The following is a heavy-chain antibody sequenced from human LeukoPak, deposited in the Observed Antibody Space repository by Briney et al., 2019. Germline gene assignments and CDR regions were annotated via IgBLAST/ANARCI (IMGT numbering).Heavy chain of an antibody. CDR3: ARVGYSSGRYYYFYHMDV. J-gene: IGHJ6*03. CDR1: GFTFSSYE. D-gene: IGHD6-19*01. CDR2: ISSSGSTI. Sequence: GGSLRLSCIASGFTFSSYEMNWVRQAPGKGLEWVSYISSSGSTIYYADSVKGRFTISRDNAKNSLYLQMNSLTAEDTAVYYCARVGYSSGRYYYFYHMDVWGKGTTVTVSS. V-gene: IGHV3-48*03.